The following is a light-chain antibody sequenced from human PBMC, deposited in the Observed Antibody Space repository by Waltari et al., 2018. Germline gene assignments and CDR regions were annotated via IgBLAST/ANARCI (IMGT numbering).Light chain of an antibody. CDR1: QSLTKRY. J-gene: IGKJ2*01. CDR3: QQYGSSIMYT. CDR2: GAS. Sequence: IVLTQSPGTLSLSPGERATLSCRASQSLTKRYLAWYQQKPGQDPRLLIYGASSRAAGIPDRFSGSGSGTDFTLTISRLEPDDFAVYYCQQYGSSIMYTFGQGTKLEIK. V-gene: IGKV3-20*01.